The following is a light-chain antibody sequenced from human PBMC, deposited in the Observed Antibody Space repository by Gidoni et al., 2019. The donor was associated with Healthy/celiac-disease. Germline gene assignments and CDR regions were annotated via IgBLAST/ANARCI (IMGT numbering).Light chain of an antibody. CDR2: AAS. CDR3: QQNYSTSWT. J-gene: IGKJ1*01. CDR1: QRISSY. Sequence: DTQMTPSPSSLSASVGDRVTITCRASQRISSYLYWYQQKPGKAPKLLIYAASSLQSGVPSRFSGSGSGTDVTLTISSLQPEDFATYYCQQNYSTSWTFGQGTKVEIK. V-gene: IGKV1-39*01.